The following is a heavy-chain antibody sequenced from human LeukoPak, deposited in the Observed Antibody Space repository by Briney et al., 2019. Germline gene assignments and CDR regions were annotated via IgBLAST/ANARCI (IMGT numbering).Heavy chain of an antibody. D-gene: IGHD6-13*01. Sequence: PSETLSLTCTVSGGSISSSSYYWGWIRQPPGKGLEWIGSIYYSGSTSYNPSLKSRVTISVDTSKNQFSLKLSSVTAADTAVYYCARLSAAAGTSTALTCYFDYWGQGTLVTVSS. CDR3: ARLSAAAGTSTALTCYFDY. J-gene: IGHJ4*02. V-gene: IGHV4-39*01. CDR1: GGSISSSSYY. CDR2: IYYSGST.